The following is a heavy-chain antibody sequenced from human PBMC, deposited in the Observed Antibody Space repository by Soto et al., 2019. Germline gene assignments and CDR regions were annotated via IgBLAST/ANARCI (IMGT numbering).Heavy chain of an antibody. J-gene: IGHJ6*02. D-gene: IGHD6-13*01. CDR1: GFTFSSYA. CDR3: AREAGIAAAGGPSYYYYVMDV. CDR2: ISYDGSNK. Sequence: GGSLRLSCAASGFTFSSYAMHWVRQAPGKGLEWVAVISYDGSNKYYADSVKGRFTISRDNSKNTLYLQMNSLRAEDTAVYYCAREAGIAAAGGPSYYYYVMDVWGQGTTVTVSS. V-gene: IGHV3-30-3*01.